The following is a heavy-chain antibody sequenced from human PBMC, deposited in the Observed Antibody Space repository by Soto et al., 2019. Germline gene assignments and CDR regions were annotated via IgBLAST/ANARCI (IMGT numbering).Heavy chain of an antibody. J-gene: IGHJ5*02. CDR1: GLSITDSEMG. D-gene: IGHD6-19*01. CDR2: IDSSGEK. CDR3: ARRHLAVAVSPWFDP. V-gene: IGHV2-26*01. Sequence: QVTLKESGPVLVKPTETLTLRCTVSGLSITDSEMGVSWIRQPPGQPLEWLAHIDSSGEKSYRTFLKSRLAISKDTSESQIVLTMTSMDPADTATYYCARRHLAVAVSPWFDPWGQGIPVTVSS.